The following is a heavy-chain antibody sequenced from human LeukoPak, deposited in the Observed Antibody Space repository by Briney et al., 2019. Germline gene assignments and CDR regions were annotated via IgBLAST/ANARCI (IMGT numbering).Heavy chain of an antibody. V-gene: IGHV4-59*11. J-gene: IGHJ4*02. D-gene: IGHD1-26*01. CDR3: ARARGVGVTRSYFDY. CDR1: GGSISSHY. CDR2: IYYSGST. Sequence: SETLSLTCTVSGGSISSHYWSWIRQPPGKGLEWIGYIYYSGSTNYNPSLKSRVTISVDTSKNQFSLKLSSVTAADTAVYYCARARGVGVTRSYFDYWGQGTLVTVSS.